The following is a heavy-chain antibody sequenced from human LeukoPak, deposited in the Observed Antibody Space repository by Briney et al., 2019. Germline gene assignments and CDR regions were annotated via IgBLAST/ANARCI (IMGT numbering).Heavy chain of an antibody. CDR1: GFTFDDYT. J-gene: IGHJ4*02. Sequence: GGSLRLSCAASGFTFDDYTMHWVRQAPGKGLEWVSLISWDGGSTYYADSVKGRFTISRDNSKNSLYLQMNSLRTEDTALYYCAKDIRGSPGDWGQGTLVTVSS. CDR3: AKDIRGSPGD. D-gene: IGHD1-26*01. V-gene: IGHV3-43*01. CDR2: ISWDGGST.